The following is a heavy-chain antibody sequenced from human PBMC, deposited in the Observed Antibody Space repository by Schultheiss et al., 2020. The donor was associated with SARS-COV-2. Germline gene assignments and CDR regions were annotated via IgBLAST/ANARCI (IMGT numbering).Heavy chain of an antibody. CDR2: IDPSDSYT. J-gene: IGHJ6*03. V-gene: IGHV5-10-1*01. D-gene: IGHD3-3*02. Sequence: GGSLRLSCKGSGYSFTSYWISWVRQMPGKGLEWMGRIDPSDSYTNYSPSFQGHVTISADKSISTAYLQWSSLKASDTAMYYCARHKALGDFYYYMDLWGRGTTVTVSS. CDR3: ARHKALGDFYYYMDL. CDR1: GYSFTSYW.